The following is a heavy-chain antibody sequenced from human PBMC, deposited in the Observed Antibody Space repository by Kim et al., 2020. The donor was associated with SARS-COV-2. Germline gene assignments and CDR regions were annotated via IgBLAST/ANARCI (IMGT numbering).Heavy chain of an antibody. D-gene: IGHD3-10*01. Sequence: SQTLSLTCAISGDTVSSNSAAWNWIRQSPSRGLEWLGRTYYKSKWNNDYAVSVRSRITIDPDTSKNQFSLHLNSVTPEDTAIYYCARGKTASYARSFDPWGQGTLVIVSS. CDR3: ARGKTASYARSFDP. CDR2: TYYKSKWNN. V-gene: IGHV6-1*01. J-gene: IGHJ5*02. CDR1: GDTVSSNSAA.